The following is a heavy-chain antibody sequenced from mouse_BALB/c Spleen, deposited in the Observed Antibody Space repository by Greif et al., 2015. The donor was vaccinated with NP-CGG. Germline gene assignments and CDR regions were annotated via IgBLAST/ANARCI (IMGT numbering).Heavy chain of an antibody. Sequence: VQVVESGAELVKPGASVKLSCKASGYTFTSYWMHWVKQRPGQGLEWIGEINPSNGRTNYNEKFKSKATLTVDKSSSTAYMQLSSLTSEDSAVYYCAIYDGYYYYAMDYWGQGTPVTVSS. CDR1: GYTFTSYW. D-gene: IGHD2-3*01. CDR3: AIYDGYYYYAMDY. CDR2: INPSNGRT. J-gene: IGHJ4*01. V-gene: IGHV1S81*02.